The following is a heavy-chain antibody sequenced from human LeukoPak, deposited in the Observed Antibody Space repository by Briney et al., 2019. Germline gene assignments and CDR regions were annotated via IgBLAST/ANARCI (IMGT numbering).Heavy chain of an antibody. D-gene: IGHD3-22*01. CDR3: ARGDSSGYYLNY. Sequence: GGSLRLSCAASGFTFSSYWMSWVRQAPGKGLEWVSVIYSGGSTYYADSVKGRFTISRDNSKNSQYLQMNSLRAEDTAVYYCARGDSSGYYLNYWGQGTLVTVSS. CDR1: GFTFSSYW. J-gene: IGHJ4*02. CDR2: IYSGGST. V-gene: IGHV3-53*01.